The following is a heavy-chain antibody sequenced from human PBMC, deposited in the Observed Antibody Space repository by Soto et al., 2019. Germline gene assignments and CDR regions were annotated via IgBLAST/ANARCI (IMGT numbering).Heavy chain of an antibody. CDR3: ARDLAYCRSWTCQREGFDP. Sequence: QVQLVQSGAEVKKPGTSVKVSCTASGYTFSSHGISWVRQAPGQGLQWIGWVSGDNANTNYAQSLQGRVTMTTDTSTNTGHMELRSLRSDDTAVYYCARDLAYCRSWTCQREGFDPWGQGTLVIVSS. V-gene: IGHV1-18*01. J-gene: IGHJ5*02. CDR1: GYTFSSHG. D-gene: IGHD2-2*01. CDR2: VSGDNANT.